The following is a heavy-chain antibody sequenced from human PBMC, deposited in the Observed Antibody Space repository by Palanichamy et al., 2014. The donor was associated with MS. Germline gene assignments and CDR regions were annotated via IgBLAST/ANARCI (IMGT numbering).Heavy chain of an antibody. CDR2: IYWDDDK. Sequence: QITLKESGPTLVKPTRTLTLTCTFSGFSLSTSGVGVGWIRQPPGKALEWLALIYWDDDKRYSPSLKSRLTITKDTSKNQVVLTMTNMDPVDTATYYCAHRLGGGSGTSWYPVGFDIWGQGTMVTVSS. D-gene: IGHD6-13*01. CDR3: AHRLGGGSGTSWYPVGFDI. J-gene: IGHJ3*02. CDR1: GFSLSTSGVG. V-gene: IGHV2-5*02.